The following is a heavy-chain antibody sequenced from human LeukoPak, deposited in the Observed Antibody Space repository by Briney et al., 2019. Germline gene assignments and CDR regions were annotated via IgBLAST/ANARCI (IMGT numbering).Heavy chain of an antibody. J-gene: IGHJ4*02. Sequence: SQTLSLTCAVYGGSFSGYYWTWIRQSPGKGLEWIGEINDSGRTNYSPSLKSRVTISVDTSKNQFSLRLRSVTAADTAVYYCARGRPAATPMDCWGQGMLVTVSS. D-gene: IGHD2-2*01. CDR2: INDSGRT. CDR1: GGSFSGYY. CDR3: ARGRPAATPMDC. V-gene: IGHV4-34*01.